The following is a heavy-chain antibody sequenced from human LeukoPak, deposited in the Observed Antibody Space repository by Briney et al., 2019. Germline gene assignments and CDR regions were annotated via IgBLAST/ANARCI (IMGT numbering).Heavy chain of an antibody. CDR3: ARDFNSGSGSCGMDV. Sequence: GGSLRLSCEASGFTLSNYYMTWIRQAPGKGLEWVSYISRNASTIYYADSVKGRFTISRDNPMNPLYLQMNSLRADDTAVYYCARDFNSGSGSCGMDVWGKGTTVTVSS. CDR2: ISRNASTI. CDR1: GFTLSNYY. D-gene: IGHD3-10*01. J-gene: IGHJ6*04. V-gene: IGHV3-11*01.